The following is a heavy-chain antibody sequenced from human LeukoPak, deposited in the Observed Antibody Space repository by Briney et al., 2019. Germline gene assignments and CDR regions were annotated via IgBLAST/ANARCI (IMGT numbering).Heavy chain of an antibody. CDR2: ISAYNGNT. CDR3: ARDYHSSSPWTGLLWFGELLFFDY. V-gene: IGHV1-18*01. J-gene: IGHJ4*02. CDR1: GYTFTSYG. Sequence: ASVMVSCKASGYTFTSYGISWVRQAPGQGLEWMGWISAYNGNTNYAQKLQGRATMTTDTSTSTAYMELRSLRSDDTAVYYCARDYHSSSPWTGLLWFGELLFFDYWGQGTLVTVSS. D-gene: IGHD3-10*01.